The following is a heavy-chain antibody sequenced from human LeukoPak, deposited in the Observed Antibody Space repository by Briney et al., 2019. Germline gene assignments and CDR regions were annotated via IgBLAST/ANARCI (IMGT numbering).Heavy chain of an antibody. CDR1: GFSFRNYG. J-gene: IGHJ4*02. CDR2: IGGGGDAI. D-gene: IGHD3-10*01. CDR3: VRGVQGRGDYFDY. Sequence: GGSLRLSCAASGFSFRNYGMNWVRQSPGKGLEWISYIGGGGDAIYYADSVRGHFTISRDNAKNSVYLQMNSLRVEDTAEYYCVRGVQGRGDYFDYWGQGTLVTVSS. V-gene: IGHV3-48*03.